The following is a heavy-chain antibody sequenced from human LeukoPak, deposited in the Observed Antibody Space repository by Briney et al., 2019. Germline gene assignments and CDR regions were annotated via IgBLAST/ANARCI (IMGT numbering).Heavy chain of an antibody. J-gene: IGHJ1*01. Sequence: SETLSLTCTVSGGSISSYYWSWIRQPPGKGLEWIGYIYYSGSTNYNPSLKSRVTIPVDTSKNQFSLKLSSVTAAVTAVYYCASSPSSSWYPVDFQHWGQGTLVTVSS. D-gene: IGHD6-13*01. CDR1: GGSISSYY. CDR3: ASSPSSSWYPVDFQH. V-gene: IGHV4-59*01. CDR2: IYYSGST.